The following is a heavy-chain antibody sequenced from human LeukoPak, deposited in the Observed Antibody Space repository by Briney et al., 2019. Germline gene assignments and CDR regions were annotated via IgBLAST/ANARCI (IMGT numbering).Heavy chain of an antibody. CDR1: GYTFTNYY. CDR2: INPGGRST. J-gene: IGHJ4*02. V-gene: IGHV1-46*03. Sequence: GASVKVSCKASGYTFTNYYIHWVRQAPGQGLEWMGIINPGGRSTSYAQKFQGRVTMTRDTSTSTVYMELSSLRSEDTAVYYCTRGGWYYYDSSGYYPFDYWGQGTLVTVSS. CDR3: TRGGWYYYDSSGYYPFDY. D-gene: IGHD3-22*01.